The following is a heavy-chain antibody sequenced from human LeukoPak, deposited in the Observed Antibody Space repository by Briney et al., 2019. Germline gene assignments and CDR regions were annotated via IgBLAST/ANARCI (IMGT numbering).Heavy chain of an antibody. D-gene: IGHD3-9*01. CDR3: ASRDYDILTGYEKSRLDY. V-gene: IGHV4-34*01. CDR2: INHSGST. J-gene: IGHJ4*02. Sequence: KTSETLSLTCAVYGVSFSGYYWSWIRQPPGKGLEWIGEINHSGSTNYNPSLKSRVTISVDTSKNQFPLKLSSVTAADTAVYYCASRDYDILTGYEKSRLDYWGQGTLVTVSS. CDR1: GVSFSGYY.